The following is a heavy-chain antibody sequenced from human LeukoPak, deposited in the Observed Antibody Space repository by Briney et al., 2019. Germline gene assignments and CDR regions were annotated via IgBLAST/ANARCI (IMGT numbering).Heavy chain of an antibody. D-gene: IGHD4/OR15-4a*01. CDR1: GFTFSSYA. J-gene: IGHJ4*02. CDR2: IALDAYRE. Sequence: GGSLRLSCAASGFTFSSYAMHWVRQAPGKGLEWVAVIALDAYREYHADSVKGRFTISRDNSKNTLYPQMNSLRAEDTAVYYCARDFSGASRIDYWGQGTLVTVSS. CDR3: ARDFSGASRIDY. V-gene: IGHV3-30-3*01.